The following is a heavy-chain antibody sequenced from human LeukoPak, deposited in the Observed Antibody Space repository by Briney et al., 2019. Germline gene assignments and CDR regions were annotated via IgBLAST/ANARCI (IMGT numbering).Heavy chain of an antibody. D-gene: IGHD6-13*01. CDR3: AREGGYYSSSWFIDF. V-gene: IGHV4-4*02. CDR1: GGYISSSNW. CDR2: IYHTGKI. Sequence: RSETLSLTCDVSGGYISSSNWWAWVRQSPGKGLEWIGEIYHTGKINYNPALKSRVTLSVDKSNNQFSLKLRSLTAADTAVYYCAREGGYYSSSWFIDFWGPGTLVTVSS. J-gene: IGHJ4*02.